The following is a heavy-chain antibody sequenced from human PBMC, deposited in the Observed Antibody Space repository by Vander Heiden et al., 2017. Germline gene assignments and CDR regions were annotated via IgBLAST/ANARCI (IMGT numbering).Heavy chain of an antibody. J-gene: IGHJ6*02. CDR1: GFTSTFYA. V-gene: IGHV3-30*04. D-gene: IGHD2-15*01. CDR3: ARDQGSPGGAMDV. Sequence: QVQLVESGGGVVQPGRSLRLSCAASGFTSTFYAMHWVRQAPGKGLDWLTFISSDGTRNNYADSVKGRFTISRDNSKNTLYLQLNSLQPDDTAVYYCARDQGSPGGAMDVWGQGTRVTVSS. CDR2: ISSDGTRN.